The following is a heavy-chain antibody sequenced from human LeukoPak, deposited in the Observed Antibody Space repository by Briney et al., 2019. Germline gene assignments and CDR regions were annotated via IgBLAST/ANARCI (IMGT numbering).Heavy chain of an antibody. D-gene: IGHD3-10*01. CDR2: IYYSGST. J-gene: IGHJ3*02. V-gene: IGHV4-59*01. CDR3: GHGSGSPYAFDI. CDR1: GGSISSYY. Sequence: SETLSLTCTVSGGSISSYYWSWIRQPPGKGLEWIGDIYYSGSTNYNPSLKSRVTISVDTSKNQFSLPLSSVTAADAAVYYCGHGSGSPYAFDIWGQGTMVTVSS.